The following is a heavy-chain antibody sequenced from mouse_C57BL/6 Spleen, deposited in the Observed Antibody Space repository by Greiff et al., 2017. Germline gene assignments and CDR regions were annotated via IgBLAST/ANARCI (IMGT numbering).Heavy chain of an antibody. J-gene: IGHJ3*01. Sequence: EVKLMESGPELVKPGDSVQISCQASGYSFPGYFLNWVMNSHGKSLEWSGRINPYHGDPFSNQKFKGKATLTVDKSSSTAHRELRSLTSEDSAVYYCAEGNYGFAYWGQGTLVTVSA. D-gene: IGHD2-1*01. CDR2: INPYHGDP. CDR3: AEGNYGFAY. CDR1: GYSFPGYF. V-gene: IGHV1-20*01.